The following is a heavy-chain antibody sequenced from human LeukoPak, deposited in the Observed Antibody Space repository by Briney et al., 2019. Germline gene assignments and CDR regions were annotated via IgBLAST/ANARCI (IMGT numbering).Heavy chain of an antibody. CDR1: GLTFNSYA. V-gene: IGHV3-23*01. D-gene: IGHD1-1*01. CDR3: VRDDGHHWFDF. CDR2: LSGSGGST. Sequence: PGGSLSPSCAPSGLTFNSYATNWVRGSPGEGLQWVSALSGSGGSTYYADSVKGRFTISRDNAKKSLFLQMNSLRDEDTAVYYCVRDDGHHWFDFWGEGTLVTVSS. J-gene: IGHJ4*02.